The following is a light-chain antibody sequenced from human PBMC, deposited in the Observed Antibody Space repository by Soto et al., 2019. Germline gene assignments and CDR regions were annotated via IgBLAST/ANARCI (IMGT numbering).Light chain of an antibody. Sequence: DIQMTQSPSSLSASVGDRVTITCQASQDITNSLNWYQQKPGKAPKFLIYVASTVETGVPSRFSGSGSGTDFTFTISSLQPEDIATYYCQHYDHVPYSFGQGTKVEIK. CDR1: QDITNS. J-gene: IGKJ2*03. CDR2: VAS. CDR3: QHYDHVPYS. V-gene: IGKV1-33*01.